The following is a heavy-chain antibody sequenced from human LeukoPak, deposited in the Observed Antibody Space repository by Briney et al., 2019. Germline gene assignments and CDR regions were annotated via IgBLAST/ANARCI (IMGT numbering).Heavy chain of an antibody. CDR2: IYYSGST. J-gene: IGHJ4*02. V-gene: IGHV4-59*08. Sequence: SETLSLTCTISGGSMSSYYWSWIRQPPGKGLEWIGYIYYSGSTNYNPSLKSRVTISVDTSKDQFSLKLSSVTAADTAVYYCARLSPYPGVWASDYWGQGTLVTVSS. D-gene: IGHD6-13*01. CDR3: ARLSPYPGVWASDY. CDR1: GGSMSSYY.